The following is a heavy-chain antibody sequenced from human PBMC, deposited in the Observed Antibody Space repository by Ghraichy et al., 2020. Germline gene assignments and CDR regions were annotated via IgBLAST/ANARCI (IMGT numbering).Heavy chain of an antibody. CDR2: IYYSGST. CDR3: ARGGDSSGYYYGFDY. V-gene: IGHV4-59*01. Sequence: SETLSLTCTVSGGSISRYYWSWIRQPPGKGLEWIGYIYYSGSTNYNPSLKSRVTISVDTSKNQFSLKLSSVTAADTAVYYCARGGDSSGYYYGFDYWGQGTLVTVSS. J-gene: IGHJ4*02. CDR1: GGSISRYY. D-gene: IGHD3-22*01.